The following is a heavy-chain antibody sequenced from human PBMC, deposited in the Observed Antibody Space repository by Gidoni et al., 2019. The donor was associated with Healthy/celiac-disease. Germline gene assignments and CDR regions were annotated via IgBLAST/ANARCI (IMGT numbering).Heavy chain of an antibody. CDR3: ASRGGTTVTTIYYYYGMDV. D-gene: IGHD4-17*01. V-gene: IGHV3-30*03. J-gene: IGHJ6*02. Sequence: QVQLVESGGGVVQPGRSLRLSCAASGFTFSSYGIHWVRQAPGKGLGWVAVISYDGSNKYYADSVKGRFTISRDNSKNTLYLQMNSLRAEDTAVYYCASRGGTTVTTIYYYYGMDVWGQGTTVTVSS. CDR2: ISYDGSNK. CDR1: GFTFSSYG.